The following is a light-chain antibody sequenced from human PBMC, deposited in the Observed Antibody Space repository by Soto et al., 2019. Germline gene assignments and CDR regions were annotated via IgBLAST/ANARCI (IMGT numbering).Light chain of an antibody. CDR3: QQYGSSSLT. V-gene: IGKV3-20*01. CDR2: GES. Sequence: EIVLTQSPGTLSLSPGESATLSCRASQTVASDDLAWFQQKPGQSPSLLIFGESSRATGIPDRFSGSGSGTDFTLTISRLEPEDFAVYYCQQYGSSSLTFGGGTKVEI. J-gene: IGKJ4*01. CDR1: QTVASDD.